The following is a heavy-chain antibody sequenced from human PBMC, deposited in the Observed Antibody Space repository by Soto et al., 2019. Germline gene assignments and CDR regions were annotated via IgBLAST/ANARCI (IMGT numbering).Heavy chain of an antibody. CDR3: ARSVAVPGAHIDY. Sequence: SETLSLTCSVSGGSISGSYWSWIRQSPGKVLEWLGYVYYTGSTNYSPSLRSRVSISVDTSKNEFSLRLSSVTAADTAVYFCARSVAVPGAHIDYWGQGTQVTASS. CDR2: VYYTGST. CDR1: GGSISGSY. V-gene: IGHV4-59*01. D-gene: IGHD6-19*01. J-gene: IGHJ4*02.